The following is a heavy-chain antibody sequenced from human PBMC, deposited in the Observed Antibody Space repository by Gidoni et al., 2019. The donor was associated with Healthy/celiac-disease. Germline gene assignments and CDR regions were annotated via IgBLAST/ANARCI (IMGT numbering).Heavy chain of an antibody. D-gene: IGHD2-2*01. CDR2: INHSGST. CDR1: GGSFSGYY. J-gene: IGHJ6*02. V-gene: IGHV4-34*01. Sequence: QVQLQQWGAGLLKPSETLSLTCAVSGGSFSGYYWSWLRQPPGKGLEWIGEINHSGSTNYNPPLKSRVTISVDTSKNQFSLKLSSVTAADTAVYYCARGYYRYCSSTSCHNYYYYGMDVWGQGTTVTVSS. CDR3: ARGYYRYCSSTSCHNYYYYGMDV.